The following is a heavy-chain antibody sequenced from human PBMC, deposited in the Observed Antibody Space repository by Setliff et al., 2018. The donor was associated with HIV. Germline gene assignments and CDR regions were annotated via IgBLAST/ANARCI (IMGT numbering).Heavy chain of an antibody. D-gene: IGHD3-22*01. Sequence: PSETLSLTCTASGGSISNYYWSWIRQPPGKGLEWIGYIYYSGSTNYNPSLKNRVTISIDTSKNQFSLKLSSVTAADTAVYYCARQHYYDSSGRNLMDVWGKGTTVTVSS. CDR1: GGSISNYY. J-gene: IGHJ6*03. CDR2: IYYSGST. CDR3: ARQHYYDSSGRNLMDV. V-gene: IGHV4-59*08.